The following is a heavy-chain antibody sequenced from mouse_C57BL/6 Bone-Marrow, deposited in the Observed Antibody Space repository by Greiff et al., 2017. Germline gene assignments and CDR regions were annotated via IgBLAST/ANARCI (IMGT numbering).Heavy chain of an antibody. D-gene: IGHD2-2*01. CDR1: GYTFTSYG. Sequence: VQVVESGAELARPGASVKLSCKASGYTFTSYGISWVKQRTGQGLEWIGEIYPRSGNTYYNEKFKGKATLTADKSSSTAYMGLRSLTSEDSAVYFCARSLSTMVTTGEDYWGQGTTLTVSS. V-gene: IGHV1-81*01. CDR2: IYPRSGNT. J-gene: IGHJ2*01. CDR3: ARSLSTMVTTGEDY.